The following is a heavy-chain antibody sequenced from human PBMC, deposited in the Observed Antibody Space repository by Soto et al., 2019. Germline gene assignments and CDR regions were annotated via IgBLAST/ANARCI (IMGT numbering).Heavy chain of an antibody. J-gene: IGHJ6*03. CDR1: GGSFSGYY. CDR3: ARVGLLMVYANQEYYYYYYMDV. D-gene: IGHD2-8*01. V-gene: IGHV4-34*01. CDR2: INHSGST. Sequence: SETLPLTCAVYGGSFSGYYWSWIRQPPGKGLEWIGEINHSGSTNYNPSLKSRVTISVDTSKNQFSLKLSSVTAADTAVYYCARVGLLMVYANQEYYYYYYMDVWGKGTTVTVS.